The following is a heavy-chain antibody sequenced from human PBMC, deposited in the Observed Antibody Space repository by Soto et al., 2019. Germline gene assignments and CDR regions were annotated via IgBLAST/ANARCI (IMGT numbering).Heavy chain of an antibody. CDR2: IYYSGST. J-gene: IGHJ4*02. CDR1: GGSISSSSYY. V-gene: IGHV4-39*01. CDR3: ARLGRLLWFGEFYYFDY. Sequence: QLQLQESGPGLVKPSETLSLTCTVSGGSISSSSYYWGWIRQPPGKGLEWIGSIYYSGSTYYNPSLKSRVTISVDTSKNQFSLKLSSVTAADTAVYYCARLGRLLWFGEFYYFDYWGQGTLVTVSS. D-gene: IGHD3-10*01.